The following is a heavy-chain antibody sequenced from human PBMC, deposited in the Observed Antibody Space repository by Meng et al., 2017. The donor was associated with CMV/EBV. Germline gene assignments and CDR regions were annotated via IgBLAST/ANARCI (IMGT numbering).Heavy chain of an antibody. CDR3: ARVYCSGGSCYGNWFDP. CDR1: GVSISISDYY. V-gene: IGHV4-30-4*08. Sequence: PLQESGPGLVKPSPTLSLTCTVSGVSISISDYYWIWIRQPPGKGLEWIGYIYYSESTYYNPSLKSRVTISVDTSKNQFSLKLSSVTAADTAVYYCARVYCSGGSCYGNWFDPWGQGTLVTVSS. CDR2: IYYSEST. D-gene: IGHD2-15*01. J-gene: IGHJ5*02.